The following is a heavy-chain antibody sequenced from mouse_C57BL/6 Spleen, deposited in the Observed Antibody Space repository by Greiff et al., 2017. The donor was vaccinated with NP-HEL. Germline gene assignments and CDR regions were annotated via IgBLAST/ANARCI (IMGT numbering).Heavy chain of an antibody. J-gene: IGHJ2*01. CDR1: GYTFTDYY. Sequence: QVQLKESGAELVRPGASVKLSCKASGYTFTDYYINWVKQRPGQGLEWIARIYPGSGNTYYNEKFKGKATLTAEKSSSTAYMQLSSLTSEDSAVYFCARKGTGTGFDYWGQGTTLTVSS. V-gene: IGHV1-76*01. CDR2: IYPGSGNT. D-gene: IGHD4-1*01. CDR3: ARKGTGTGFDY.